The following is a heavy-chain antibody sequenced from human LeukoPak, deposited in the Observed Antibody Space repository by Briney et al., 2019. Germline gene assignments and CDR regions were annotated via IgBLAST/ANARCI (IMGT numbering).Heavy chain of an antibody. CDR2: IFYTGST. CDR1: SVSISSNH. D-gene: IGHD2-8*01. V-gene: IGHV4-59*01. J-gene: IGHJ4*02. CDR3: ARIMYPVGSGLTVDH. Sequence: SETLSFTCTGSSVSISSNHWRWIRQPSGKGLGWIGYIFYTGSTNYNPSFKSRVTISVDTSKNQFSLRLRSVTAADTAVYYCARIMYPVGSGLTVDHWRRGTLVTVSS.